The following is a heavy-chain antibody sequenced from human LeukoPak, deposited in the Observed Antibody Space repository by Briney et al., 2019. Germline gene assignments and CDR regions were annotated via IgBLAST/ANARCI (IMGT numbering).Heavy chain of an antibody. CDR2: ISTYNGQT. J-gene: IGHJ5*02. V-gene: IGHV1-18*01. CDR3: ARGGDEDWFDP. Sequence: GASVKVSCKASGYTFITYGISWVRQAPGQGLEWMGWISTYNGQTKYAQKLQGRVTMATDTSTSTAYMELRSLRSDDTAVYYCARGGDEDWFDPWGQGTLVTVSS. CDR1: GYTFITYG. D-gene: IGHD3-10*01.